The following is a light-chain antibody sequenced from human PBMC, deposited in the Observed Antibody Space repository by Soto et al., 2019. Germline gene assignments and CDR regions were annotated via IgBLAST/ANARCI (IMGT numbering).Light chain of an antibody. CDR2: DAS. V-gene: IGKV3-11*01. CDR3: QHRINWPLT. J-gene: IGKJ4*01. CDR1: QNVDTY. Sequence: EIVLTQSPATLSLSPGESATLSCRASQNVDTYLAWYQQKPGQAPRLLIYDASNRATGIPARFSGSGSRTDFTLTISNLEPEDFAVYYCQHRINWPLTFGGGTKVDI.